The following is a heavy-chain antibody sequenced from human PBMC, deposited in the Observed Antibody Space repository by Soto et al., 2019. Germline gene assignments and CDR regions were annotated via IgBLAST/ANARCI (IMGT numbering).Heavy chain of an antibody. CDR2: IYYSGST. J-gene: IGHJ5*02. Sequence: LSLTCTVSGGSISSSSYYWGWIRQPPGKGLEWIGSIYYSGSTYYNPSLKSRVTIPVDTSKNQFSLKLSSVTAADTAVYYCARRGAYCGGDCYSNWFDPWGQGTLVTVSS. D-gene: IGHD2-21*02. CDR1: GGSISSSSYY. V-gene: IGHV4-39*01. CDR3: ARRGAYCGGDCYSNWFDP.